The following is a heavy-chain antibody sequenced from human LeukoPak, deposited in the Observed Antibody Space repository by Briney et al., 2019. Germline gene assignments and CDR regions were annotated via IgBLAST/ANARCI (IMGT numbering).Heavy chain of an antibody. CDR2: ISYDGSNK. CDR1: GFTFSSYG. Sequence: GGSLRLSCAASGFTFSSYGMHWVRQAPGKGLEWVAVISYDGSNKYYADSVKGRFTISRDSSKNTLYLQMNSLRAEDTAVYYCAKVANYDILTGYFDYWGQGTLVTVSS. CDR3: AKVANYDILTGYFDY. D-gene: IGHD3-9*01. J-gene: IGHJ4*02. V-gene: IGHV3-30*18.